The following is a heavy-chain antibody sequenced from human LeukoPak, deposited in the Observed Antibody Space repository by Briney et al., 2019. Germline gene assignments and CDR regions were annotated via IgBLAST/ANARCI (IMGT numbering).Heavy chain of an antibody. D-gene: IGHD3-10*01. V-gene: IGHV1-2*02. CDR1: GYTFTGYH. Sequence: GASVKVSCKASGYTFTGYHIHWVRQAPGQGLEWMGWINPNSGGTNYAQKFQGRVTMTRDTSISTAYMELSRLRSDDTAVYYCARDRGGPYAFDIWGQGTMVTVSS. J-gene: IGHJ3*02. CDR3: ARDRGGPYAFDI. CDR2: INPNSGGT.